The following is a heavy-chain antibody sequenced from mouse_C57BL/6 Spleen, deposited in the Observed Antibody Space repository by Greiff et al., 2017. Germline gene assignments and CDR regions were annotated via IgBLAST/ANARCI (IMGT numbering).Heavy chain of an antibody. J-gene: IGHJ4*01. CDR1: GFTFSSYA. V-gene: IGHV5-9-1*02. CDR3: TRVKDYYAMDY. Sequence: EVMLVESGEGLVKPGGSLKLSCAASGFTFSSYAMSWVRQTPEKRLEWVAYISSGGDYIYYADTVKGRFTISRDNARNTLYLQMSSLKSEDTAMYYCTRVKDYYAMDYWGQGTSVTVSS. CDR2: ISSGGDYI.